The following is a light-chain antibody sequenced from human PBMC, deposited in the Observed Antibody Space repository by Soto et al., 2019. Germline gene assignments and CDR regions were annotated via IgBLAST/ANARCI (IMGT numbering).Light chain of an antibody. CDR2: SAS. J-gene: IGKJ2*02. CDR3: QQSYSIPCT. V-gene: IGKV1-39*01. CDR1: QSISTL. Sequence: DIPMTQSPSSLSASVGDRVTISCRASQSISTLLNWYQQKPGKAPKLLIYSASSLQSGVPSRFSGSGSGTDFTLTISSLQPEDFATYYCQQSYSIPCTFGQGTKLEIK.